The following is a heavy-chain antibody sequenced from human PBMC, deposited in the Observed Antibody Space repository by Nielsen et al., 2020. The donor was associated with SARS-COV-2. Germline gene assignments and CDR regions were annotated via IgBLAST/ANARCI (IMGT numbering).Heavy chain of an antibody. V-gene: IGHV3-33*01. CDR1: GFIFRTYG. D-gene: IGHD6-13*01. CDR3: SRAPAAGPPPAPNDY. Sequence: GESLKISCVASGFIFRTYGMHWVRQAPGKGLEWVAVIWYDGTNEYYADSVKGRFTISRDNSKNTLYLQMNSLRAEDTAIYYCSRAPAAGPPPAPNDYWGQGTLVTVSS. J-gene: IGHJ4*02. CDR2: IWYDGTNE.